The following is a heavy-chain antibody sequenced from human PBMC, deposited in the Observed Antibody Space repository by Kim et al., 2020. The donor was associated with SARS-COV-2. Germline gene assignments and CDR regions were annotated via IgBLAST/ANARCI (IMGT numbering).Heavy chain of an antibody. CDR3: ARDHPHYDSSGYYYDDAFDI. Sequence: SETLSLTCTVSGGSISSYYWSWIRQPPGKGLEWIGYIYYSGSTNYNPSLKSRVTISVDTSKNQFSLKLSSVTAADTAVYYCARDHPHYDSSGYYYDDAFDIWGQGTMVTVSS. V-gene: IGHV4-59*01. D-gene: IGHD3-22*01. J-gene: IGHJ3*02. CDR1: GGSISSYY. CDR2: IYYSGST.